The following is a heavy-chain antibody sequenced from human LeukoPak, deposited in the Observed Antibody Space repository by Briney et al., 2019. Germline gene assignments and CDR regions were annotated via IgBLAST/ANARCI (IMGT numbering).Heavy chain of an antibody. J-gene: IGHJ4*02. CDR2: IRYDGSDK. CDR1: GFIFNTYG. Sequence: PGGSLRLSCAASGFIFNTYGMHWVRQAPGKGLEWVAFIRYDGSDKYYRDSVKGRFSISRDNSKNTLYLQMNSLRVEDTAVYYCGKDGPRSKWDRGGVAYWGQGTLVTVSS. V-gene: IGHV3-30*02. D-gene: IGHD1-26*01. CDR3: GKDGPRSKWDRGGVAY.